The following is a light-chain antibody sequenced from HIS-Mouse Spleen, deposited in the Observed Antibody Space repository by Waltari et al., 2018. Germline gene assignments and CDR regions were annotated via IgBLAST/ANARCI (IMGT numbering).Light chain of an antibody. V-gene: IGLV3-10*01. CDR3: YSTDSSGNHRV. J-gene: IGLJ2*01. Sequence: SYELTQPPSVSVSPGQPARITCSGDALPKQYPYWYQQKSGQAPVLVIYEDSKRPSGITERFSGSSSGTMATLTISGAQVEDEADYYCYSTDSSGNHRVFGGGTKLTVL. CDR1: ALPKQY. CDR2: EDS.